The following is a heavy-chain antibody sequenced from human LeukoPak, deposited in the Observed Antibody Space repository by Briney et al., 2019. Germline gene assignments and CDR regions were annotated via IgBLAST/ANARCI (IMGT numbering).Heavy chain of an antibody. J-gene: IGHJ1*01. CDR1: GYIFSSYW. D-gene: IGHD3-22*01. V-gene: IGHV5-51*01. CDR3: ARGYYYESSGYYPGYFQY. Sequence: GESLKSSCKGSGYIFSSYWIAWVRQMPGKGLEWVGIIYPGDTDTRYSPSFQGQVTISADKSVSTAYLQWNSLKASDTAIYYCARGYYYESSGYYPGYFQYWGQGTLVTVSS. CDR2: IYPGDTDT.